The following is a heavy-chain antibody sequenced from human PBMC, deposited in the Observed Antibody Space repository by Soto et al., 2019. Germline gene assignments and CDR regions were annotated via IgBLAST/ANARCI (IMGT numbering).Heavy chain of an antibody. CDR3: ASGGNWFDP. V-gene: IGHV4-59*01. Sequence: ESLSPTCHVSGASISNYYWTWIRQSPEKGLEWIGYMYYNGNINYNPSLKSRVTISIDTSKNQFSLTLKSVSAADKAVYYCASGGNWFDPWGQGVLVTVYS. CDR2: MYYNGNI. CDR1: GASISNYY. D-gene: IGHD3-16*01. J-gene: IGHJ5*02.